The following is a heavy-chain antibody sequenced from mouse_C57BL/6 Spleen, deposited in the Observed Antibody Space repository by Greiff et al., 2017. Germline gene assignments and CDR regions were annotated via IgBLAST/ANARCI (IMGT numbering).Heavy chain of an antibody. D-gene: IGHD3-2*02. CDR2: ISSGGDYI. J-gene: IGHJ2*01. CDR1: GFTFSSYA. V-gene: IGHV5-9-1*02. CDR3: TRENSSGYFDY. Sequence: EVQLVESGAGLVKPGGSLKLSCAASGFTFSSYAMSWVRQTPEKRLEWVAYISSGGDYIYYADTVKGRFTISRDNARNTLYLQMSSLKSEDTAMYYCTRENSSGYFDYWGQGTTLTVSS.